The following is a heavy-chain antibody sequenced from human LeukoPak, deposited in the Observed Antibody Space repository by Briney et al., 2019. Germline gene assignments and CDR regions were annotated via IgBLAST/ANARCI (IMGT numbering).Heavy chain of an antibody. CDR2: PTYDGSDK. Sequence: PGGALRLSCAASGFTFSNYAMYWVRQAPGKWLEWVAFPTYDGSDKYYGDSVKGRFNLSRDNSKNTLYLKMKSLRAEDTAVYYCAKDRANAWSSDYWGQGTLVSVSS. V-gene: IGHV3-30*02. CDR1: GFTFSNYA. CDR3: AKDRANAWSSDY. J-gene: IGHJ4*02. D-gene: IGHD3-10*01.